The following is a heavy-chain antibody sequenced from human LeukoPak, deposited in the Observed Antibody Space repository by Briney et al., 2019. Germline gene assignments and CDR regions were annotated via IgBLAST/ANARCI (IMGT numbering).Heavy chain of an antibody. Sequence: SEALSLTCTVSGGSISSYYWSWIRQPAGKGLEWIGRIYTSGSTNYNPSLKSRVTMSVDTSKNQFSLKLSSVTAADTAVYYCARGSDDILTGTPLAFDIWGQGTMVTVSS. CDR2: IYTSGST. CDR3: ARGSDDILTGTPLAFDI. CDR1: GGSISSYY. J-gene: IGHJ3*02. V-gene: IGHV4-4*07. D-gene: IGHD3-9*01.